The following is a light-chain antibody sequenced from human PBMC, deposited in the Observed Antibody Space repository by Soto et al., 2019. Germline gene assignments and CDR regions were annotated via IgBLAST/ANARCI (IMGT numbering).Light chain of an antibody. Sequence: DIVMTQSPGTLSVSPGEGATLSCRASQSVGSKLAWYQQKIGQAPRLLIYGASTRATGVPGRFSGSESGTEFTLTISSRQSEECAVYCCRQWNLWPRHTFGQGTKLEVK. CDR3: RQWNLWPRHT. J-gene: IGKJ2*01. CDR2: GAS. CDR1: QSVGSK. V-gene: IGKV3-15*01.